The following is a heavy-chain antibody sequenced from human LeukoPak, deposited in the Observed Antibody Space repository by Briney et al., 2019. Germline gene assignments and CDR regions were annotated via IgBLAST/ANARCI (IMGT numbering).Heavy chain of an antibody. D-gene: IGHD4-17*01. V-gene: IGHV4-4*07. CDR2: IYTSGST. CDR3: ARDRRPYGEPRFNWFDP. CDR1: GGSISSYY. Sequence: SETLSLTCTVSGGSISSYYWSWIRQPAGKGLEWIGRIYTSGSTNYNPSLKSRVTMSVDTSKNQFSLKLSSVTAVDTAVYYCARDRRPYGEPRFNWFDPWGQGTLVTVSS. J-gene: IGHJ5*02.